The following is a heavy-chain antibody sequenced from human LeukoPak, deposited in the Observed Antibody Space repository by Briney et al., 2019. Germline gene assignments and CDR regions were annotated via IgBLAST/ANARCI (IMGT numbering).Heavy chain of an antibody. D-gene: IGHD6-19*01. CDR1: GGSFSGYY. Sequence: SETLSLTCAVYGGSFSGYYWSWIRQPPGKGLEWIGEINHSGSTNYNPSLKSRVTISVDTSKNQFSLRLTSVTAADTAVYYCAGGQWLGRYFDYWGQGTLVTVSS. CDR2: INHSGST. V-gene: IGHV4-34*01. J-gene: IGHJ4*02. CDR3: AGGQWLGRYFDY.